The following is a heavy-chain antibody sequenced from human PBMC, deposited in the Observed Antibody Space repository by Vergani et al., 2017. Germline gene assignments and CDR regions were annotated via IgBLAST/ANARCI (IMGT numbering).Heavy chain of an antibody. CDR1: GFTFSSYA. CDR3: ARAPFRRLDYFDY. CDR2: ISGSGGST. D-gene: IGHD2/OR15-2a*01. J-gene: IGHJ4*02. Sequence: EVQLLESGGGLVQPGGSLRLSCAASGFTFSSYAMSWVRQAPGKGLEWVSAISGSGGSTYYADSVKGRFTISRDNSKNTLYLQMNSLRAEDTAVYYCARAPFRRLDYFDYWGQGTLVTVSS. V-gene: IGHV3-23*01.